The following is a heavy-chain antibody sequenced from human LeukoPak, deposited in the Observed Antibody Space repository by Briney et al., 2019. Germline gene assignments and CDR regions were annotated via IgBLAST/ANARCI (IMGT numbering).Heavy chain of an antibody. J-gene: IGHJ4*02. CDR3: ARSVASAGTSHWGY. Sequence: PSETLSLTCIGSGGSISSSPFYWGWIRQPRGEGLEWIGSIYNSGTTYYNPSLKSRITISIDMSRDQFSLKLSSVTAADTGVYYCARSVASAGTSHWGYWGQGSLVTVSS. D-gene: IGHD6-13*01. V-gene: IGHV4-39*01. CDR1: GGSISSSPFY. CDR2: IYNSGTT.